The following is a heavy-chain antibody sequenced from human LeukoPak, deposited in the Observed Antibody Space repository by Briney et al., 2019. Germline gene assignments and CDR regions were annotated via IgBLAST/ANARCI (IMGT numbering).Heavy chain of an antibody. V-gene: IGHV3-7*01. CDR2: IKKDGSDK. J-gene: IGHJ4*02. CDR1: GFTFSTYQ. CDR3: AKDGYCTSTRCYPNHFDS. D-gene: IGHD2-2*03. Sequence: PGRSLRLSCAASGFTFSTYQMSWVRQAPGKGLEWVANIKKDGSDKYYVDSVKGRFTISRDNAKNSLYLQMNSLRAEDTAVYYCAKDGYCTSTRCYPNHFDSWGQGTLVTVSS.